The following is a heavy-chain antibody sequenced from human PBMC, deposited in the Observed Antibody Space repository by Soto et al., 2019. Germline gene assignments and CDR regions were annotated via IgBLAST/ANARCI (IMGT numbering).Heavy chain of an antibody. V-gene: IGHV3-7*01. CDR3: ARDSGTSDY. CDR1: GFTFSTYW. Sequence: EVQLVESGGGLVQPGGSLRLSCAASGFTFSTYWWSWVGQAPGTGLEWVANIKQDGSEGYYVDSVKGRFTISRDNAKNSLYLQMNSLRAEDTAVYYCARDSGTSDYWGQGTLVTVSS. D-gene: IGHD1-1*01. J-gene: IGHJ4*02. CDR2: IKQDGSEG.